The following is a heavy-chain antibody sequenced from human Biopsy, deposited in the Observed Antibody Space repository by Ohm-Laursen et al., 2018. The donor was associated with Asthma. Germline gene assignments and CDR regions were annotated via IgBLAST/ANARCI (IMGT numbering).Heavy chain of an antibody. CDR2: IYYSGST. V-gene: IGHV4-31*02. CDR3: ARTTYGDDGFDP. CDR1: GGSINIGDYY. J-gene: IGHJ5*02. D-gene: IGHD4-17*01. Sequence: TLSLTWTVSGGSINIGDYYWGWIRQHPGKGLEWIGYIYYSGSTYYNPSLKSRVSILIDTSKNQFSLRLSSVTAADTAVYYCARTTYGDDGFDPWGQGTLVTVSS.